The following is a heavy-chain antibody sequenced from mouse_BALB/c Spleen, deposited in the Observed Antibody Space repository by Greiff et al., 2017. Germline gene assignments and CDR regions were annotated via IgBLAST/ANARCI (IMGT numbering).Heavy chain of an antibody. D-gene: IGHD2-14*01. CDR2: IWAGGST. J-gene: IGHJ2*01. V-gene: IGHV2-9*02. Sequence: VQRVESGPGLVAPSQSLSITCTVSGFSLTSYGVHWVRQPPGKGLEWLGVIWAGGSTNYNSALMSRLSISKDNSKSQVFLKMNSLQTDDTAMYYCARDQGVHRYGRGDYFDYWGQGTTLTVSS. CDR3: ARDQGVHRYGRGDYFDY. CDR1: GFSLTSYG.